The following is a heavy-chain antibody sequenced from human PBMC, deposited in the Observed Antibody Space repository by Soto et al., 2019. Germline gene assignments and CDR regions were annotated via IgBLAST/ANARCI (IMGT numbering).Heavy chain of an antibody. Sequence: PSETLSLTCTVSGGSISNTDYYWSWIRQPPGKGLEWIGHIHYSASTYYNPSLKSRVTISVDTSKNQFSLNLSSVTAADTALYYCARVYGGGGNSIDFWGQGTLVTVSS. CDR1: GGSISNTDYY. J-gene: IGHJ4*02. CDR3: ARVYGGGGNSIDF. V-gene: IGHV4-30-4*01. D-gene: IGHD2-21*02. CDR2: IHYSAST.